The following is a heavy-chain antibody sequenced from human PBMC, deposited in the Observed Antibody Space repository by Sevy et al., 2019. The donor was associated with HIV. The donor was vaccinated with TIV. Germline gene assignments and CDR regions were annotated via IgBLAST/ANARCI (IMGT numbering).Heavy chain of an antibody. Sequence: GGSLRLSCAASGFTFSSYLMHWVRQAPGKGPVWVSHTNSDGSSTSYADSVKGRFTISRDIARNTLYLEMNSLRSEDTAVYYCARGQGYWGQGTLVTVSS. J-gene: IGHJ4*02. CDR2: TNSDGSST. CDR3: ARGQGY. V-gene: IGHV3-74*01. CDR1: GFTFSSYL.